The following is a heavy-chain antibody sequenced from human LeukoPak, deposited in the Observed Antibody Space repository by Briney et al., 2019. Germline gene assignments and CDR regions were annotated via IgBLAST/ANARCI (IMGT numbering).Heavy chain of an antibody. CDR3: ARDPKSFDWLRVHWFDP. V-gene: IGHV1-69*01. J-gene: IGHJ5*02. CDR2: IIPIFGPA. CDR1: GGTFSSYA. Sequence: SVKVSCKASGGTFSSYAISWVRQAPGQGLEWMGGIIPIFGPANYAQKFQGRVTITADESTSTAYMELSSLRSEDTAVYYCARDPKSFDWLRVHWFDPWGQGTLVTVSS. D-gene: IGHD3-9*01.